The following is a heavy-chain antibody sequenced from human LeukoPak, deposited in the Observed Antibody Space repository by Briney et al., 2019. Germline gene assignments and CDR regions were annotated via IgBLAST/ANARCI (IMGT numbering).Heavy chain of an antibody. CDR1: GFTFNTYA. CDR2: IWHVGSHK. V-gene: IGHV3-33*01. CDR3: AREIFGSGGYPDF. J-gene: IGHJ4*02. D-gene: IGHD3-10*01. Sequence: PGRSLRLSCAASGFTFNTYAMHWVRQAPGQGLEWVALIWHVGSHKFYSNSVRGQFTISRDNSKNTVYLQMNNLRPEDTAVYYCAREIFGSGGYPDFWGQGTLVTVSS.